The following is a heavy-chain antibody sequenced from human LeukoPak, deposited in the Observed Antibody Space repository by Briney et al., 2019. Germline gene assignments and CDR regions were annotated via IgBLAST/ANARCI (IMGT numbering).Heavy chain of an antibody. J-gene: IGHJ3*02. Sequence: SVKVYCKASGGTFSSYAISWVRQAPGQGLEWMGGIIPIFGTANYAQKFQGRVTITADESTSTAYMELSSLRSEDTAVYYCARKLYDYGDYLRDAFDIWGQGTMVTVSS. CDR3: ARKLYDYGDYLRDAFDI. V-gene: IGHV1-69*01. CDR2: IIPIFGTA. D-gene: IGHD4-17*01. CDR1: GGTFSSYA.